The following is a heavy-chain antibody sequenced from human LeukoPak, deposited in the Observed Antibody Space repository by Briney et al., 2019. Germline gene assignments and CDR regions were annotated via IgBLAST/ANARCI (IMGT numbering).Heavy chain of an antibody. V-gene: IGHV3-23*01. CDR1: GFTFSSYA. J-gene: IGHJ4*02. CDR3: AKAPNVVVVPAAHFRVPNFDY. CDR2: ISGSGGST. Sequence: PGGSLRLSCAASGFTFSSYAMSWVRQAPGKGLEWVSAISGSGGSTYYADSVKGRFTISRDNSKNTLYLQMNSLRAEDTAVYYCAKAPNVVVVPAAHFRVPNFDYWGQGTLVTVSS. D-gene: IGHD2-2*01.